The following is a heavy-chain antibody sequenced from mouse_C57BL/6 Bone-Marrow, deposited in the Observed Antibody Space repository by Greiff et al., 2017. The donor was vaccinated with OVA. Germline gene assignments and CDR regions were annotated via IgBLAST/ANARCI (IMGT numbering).Heavy chain of an antibody. CDR1: EYEFPSHD. D-gene: IGHD2-3*01. Sequence: DVMLVESGGGLVQPGESLKLSCESNEYEFPSHDMSWVRKPPEKRLELVAAINSDGGRTYSPDTMERRFIISRDNTKKTLYLQMSSLRSEDTAWYYCARGGYYYWYFDVWGTGTTVTVAS. CDR3: ARGGYYYWYFDV. CDR2: INSDGGRT. J-gene: IGHJ1*03. V-gene: IGHV5-2*01.